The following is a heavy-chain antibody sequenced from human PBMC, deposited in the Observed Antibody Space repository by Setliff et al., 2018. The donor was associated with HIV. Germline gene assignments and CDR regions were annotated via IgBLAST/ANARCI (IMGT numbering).Heavy chain of an antibody. CDR1: GFSLSTSGVC. Sequence: GSGPTLVNPPQTLTLTCTFSGFSLSTSGVCVGWIRQPPGKGLEWIGYGTASGHSNCNPSLNSRVTISVDASKSQFSLKLTAVTATDMAVYYCARWGEPAQKAFDLWGQGTMVTVSS. CDR3: ARWGEPAQKAFDL. J-gene: IGHJ3*01. V-gene: IGHV4-61*05. D-gene: IGHD3-16*01. CDR2: GTASGHS.